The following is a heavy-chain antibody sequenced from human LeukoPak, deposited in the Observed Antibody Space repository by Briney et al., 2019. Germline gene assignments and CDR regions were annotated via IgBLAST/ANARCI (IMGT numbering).Heavy chain of an antibody. V-gene: IGHV3-23*01. CDR3: AKAYDEWPTRGVDY. Sequence: GGSLRLSCAASGFTFRSYAMSWVRQAPGKGLEWVSAISGGGGSTYYADSVKGRFTISRDNPKNTLFLQMNSLSAEDTAVYYCAKAYDEWPTRGVDYWGQGTLVIVSS. CDR2: ISGGGGST. J-gene: IGHJ4*02. CDR1: GFTFRSYA. D-gene: IGHD5-12*01.